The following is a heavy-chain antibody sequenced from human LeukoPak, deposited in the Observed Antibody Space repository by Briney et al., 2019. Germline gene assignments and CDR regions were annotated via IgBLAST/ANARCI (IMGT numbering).Heavy chain of an antibody. CDR2: ISSSSSYI. CDR1: GFTFSSYS. Sequence: GGSLRLTCAASGFTFSSYSMNWVRQAPRKGLEWVSAISSSSSYIYYADSMKGRFTISRDNAKNSLYLQMNSLRGEDTALYYCAKGGIYRGYYYYYMDVWGKGTTVTISS. J-gene: IGHJ6*03. V-gene: IGHV3-21*04. CDR3: AKGGIYRGYYYYYMDV. D-gene: IGHD6-13*01.